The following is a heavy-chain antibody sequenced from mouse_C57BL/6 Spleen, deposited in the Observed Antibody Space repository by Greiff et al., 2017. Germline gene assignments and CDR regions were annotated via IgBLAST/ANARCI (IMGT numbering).Heavy chain of an antibody. Sequence: QVQLKQPGAELVKPGASVKLSCKASGYTFTSYWMQWVKQRPGQGLEWIGEIDPSDSYTNYNQKFKGKATLTVDTSSSTAYMQLSSLTSEDSAVYYCAVYGSSSAWFAYWGQGTLVTVSA. D-gene: IGHD1-1*01. V-gene: IGHV1-50*01. CDR1: GYTFTSYW. CDR2: IDPSDSYT. J-gene: IGHJ3*01. CDR3: AVYGSSSAWFAY.